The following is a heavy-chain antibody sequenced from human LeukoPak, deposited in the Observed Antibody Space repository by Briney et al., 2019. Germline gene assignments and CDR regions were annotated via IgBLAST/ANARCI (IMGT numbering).Heavy chain of an antibody. Sequence: SETLSLTCTVSGGSVSSGTYYWSWIRQPPGKGLEWIGYIYYNENTNYNPSLKSRVTISVDTSKNQFSLKLSSVTAADTAVYYCARDLIPGVWFDPWGQGTLVTVSA. J-gene: IGHJ5*02. CDR3: ARDLIPGVWFDP. V-gene: IGHV4-61*01. CDR2: IYYNENT. D-gene: IGHD3-10*01. CDR1: GGSVSSGTYY.